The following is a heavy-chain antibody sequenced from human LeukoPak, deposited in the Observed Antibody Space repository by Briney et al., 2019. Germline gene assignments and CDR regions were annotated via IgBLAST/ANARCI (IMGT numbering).Heavy chain of an antibody. Sequence: ASVKVSCKASGYTFTSYYMHWVRQAPGQGLEWMGIINPSGGSTSYAQKFQGRVTMTRDMSTSTVYMELSSLRSEDTAVYYCARGLYYYDSNGYYVNPEGAFDIWGQGTMVTVSS. J-gene: IGHJ3*02. D-gene: IGHD3-22*01. V-gene: IGHV1-46*01. CDR1: GYTFTSYY. CDR3: ARGLYYYDSNGYYVNPEGAFDI. CDR2: INPSGGST.